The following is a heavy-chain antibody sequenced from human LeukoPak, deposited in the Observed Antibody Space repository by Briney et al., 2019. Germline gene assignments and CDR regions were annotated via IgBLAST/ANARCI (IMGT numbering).Heavy chain of an antibody. V-gene: IGHV3-7*01. Sequence: GGSLRLSCAASGFTFSNYWMSWVRQAPGKGLEWVANIKQDRSEKYYVDSVKGRFTISRDNSKNTLVLQMNSLRSEDTAVYFCARDNRDWAFDYWGQGTLVTVSS. J-gene: IGHJ4*02. CDR2: IKQDRSEK. CDR1: GFTFSNYW. CDR3: ARDNRDWAFDY. D-gene: IGHD2-21*02.